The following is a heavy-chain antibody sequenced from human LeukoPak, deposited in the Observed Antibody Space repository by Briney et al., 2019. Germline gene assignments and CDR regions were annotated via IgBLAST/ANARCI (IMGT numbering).Heavy chain of an antibody. V-gene: IGHV5-51*01. CDR1: GYSFSDYW. CDR3: ARHADTAMVDAISWFDP. J-gene: IGHJ5*02. CDR2: IYPGDSDT. D-gene: IGHD5-18*01. Sequence: GESLKISCKGSGYSFSDYWIGWVRQMPGKGLEWMGIIYPGDSDTRYSPSFQGQVTISADKSISTAYLQWSSLKASDTAMYYCARHADTAMVDAISWFDPWGQGTLVTVSS.